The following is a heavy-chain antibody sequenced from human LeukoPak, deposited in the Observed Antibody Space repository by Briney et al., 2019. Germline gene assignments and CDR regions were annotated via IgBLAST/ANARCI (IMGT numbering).Heavy chain of an antibody. CDR2: IYPSGDI. CDR3: ARTFVSGDGYKVGYFDY. D-gene: IGHD5-24*01. V-gene: IGHV3-53*01. CDR1: GFTFSNSY. J-gene: IGHJ4*02. Sequence: GGSLRLSCAASGFTFSNSYMSWVRQAPGKGLEWVSLIYPSGDIYYADSVKGRFTISRDNSKNTLFLQMNSLRAEDTAIYYCARTFVSGDGYKVGYFDYWGQGTLVTVSS.